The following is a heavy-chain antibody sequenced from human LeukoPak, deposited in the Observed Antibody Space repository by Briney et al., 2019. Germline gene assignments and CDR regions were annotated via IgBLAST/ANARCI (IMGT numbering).Heavy chain of an antibody. CDR2: ISTSSNTI. J-gene: IGHJ6*02. CDR3: ARELGYYGSGSYIPSYYYYGMDV. V-gene: IGHV3-48*02. CDR1: GFTFSAYT. D-gene: IGHD3-10*01. Sequence: PGGSLRLSCAASGFTFSAYTMNWVRRAPGKGLEWVSCISTSSNTIYYADSVKGRFTISRDNAKSSLSLQMNSLRDEDTAVYYCARELGYYGSGSYIPSYYYYGMDVWGQGTTVTVSS.